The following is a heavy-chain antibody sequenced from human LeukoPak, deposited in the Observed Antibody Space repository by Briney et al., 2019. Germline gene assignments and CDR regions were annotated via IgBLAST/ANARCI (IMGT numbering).Heavy chain of an antibody. J-gene: IGHJ6*03. Sequence: GSLRLSCAASGFTFSGSAMHWVRQASGKGLEWVGRIRSKANSYATAYAASVKGRFTISRDDSKNTAYLQMNSLKTEDTAVYYCTSLPAAMPYYYYYMDVWGKGTTVTVSS. V-gene: IGHV3-73*01. CDR1: GFTFSGSA. D-gene: IGHD2-2*01. CDR3: TSLPAAMPYYYYYMDV. CDR2: IRSKANSYAT.